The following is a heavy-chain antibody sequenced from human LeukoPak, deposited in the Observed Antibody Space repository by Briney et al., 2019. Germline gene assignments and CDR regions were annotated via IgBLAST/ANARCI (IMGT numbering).Heavy chain of an antibody. Sequence: ASVKVSCKASGYTFTGHYMHWVRQAPGQGLEWMGWINPKNAATNFAQRFQGRVTMTRDTSISTVYMELSRLRSDDTALYYCARTLYIAAVPGGFDYWGQGTLITVSS. V-gene: IGHV1-2*02. J-gene: IGHJ4*02. CDR2: INPKNAAT. CDR1: GYTFTGHY. D-gene: IGHD6-13*01. CDR3: ARTLYIAAVPGGFDY.